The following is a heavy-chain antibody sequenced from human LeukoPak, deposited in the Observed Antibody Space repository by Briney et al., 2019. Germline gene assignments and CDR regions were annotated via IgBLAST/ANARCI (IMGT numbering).Heavy chain of an antibody. Sequence: SETLSLTCTVSGGSISSYYWSWIRQPPGKGLEWIGYIYYRGRTNYNPSLKSRVTISVDTSKNQFSLKLSSVTAADTAVYYCARDGYCSGGSCYRVVYYWGQGTLVTVSS. D-gene: IGHD2-15*01. J-gene: IGHJ4*02. V-gene: IGHV4-59*01. CDR3: ARDGYCSGGSCYRVVYY. CDR2: IYYRGRT. CDR1: GGSISSYY.